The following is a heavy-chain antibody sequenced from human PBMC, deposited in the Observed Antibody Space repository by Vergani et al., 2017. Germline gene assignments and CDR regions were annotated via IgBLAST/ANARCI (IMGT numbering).Heavy chain of an antibody. CDR2: ISYDGSNK. Sequence: QVQLVESGGGVVQPGRSLRLSCAASGFTFSSYAMHWVRQAPGKGLEWVAVISYDGSNKYYADSVKGRFTISRDNSKNTLYLQMNSLRAEDTAVYYCARDPSAYYDYVWGGYRWGYFDYWGQGTLVTVSS. D-gene: IGHD3-16*02. V-gene: IGHV3-30-3*01. CDR3: ARDPSAYYDYVWGGYRWGYFDY. CDR1: GFTFSSYA. J-gene: IGHJ4*02.